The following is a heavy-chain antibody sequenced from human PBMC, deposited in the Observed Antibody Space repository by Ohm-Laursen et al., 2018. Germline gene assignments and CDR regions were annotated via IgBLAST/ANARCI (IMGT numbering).Heavy chain of an antibody. V-gene: IGHV4-59*08. Sequence: TLSLTCTVSGGSITNYYWTWIRQPPGKGLEWIGYIYYSGSTNYNPSLKSRVTISVDTSKNQFSLKLSSVTAADTAVYYCARLLDTAMVSYQYYGMDVWGHGTTVTVSS. D-gene: IGHD5-18*01. J-gene: IGHJ6*02. CDR2: IYYSGST. CDR1: GGSITNYY. CDR3: ARLLDTAMVSYQYYGMDV.